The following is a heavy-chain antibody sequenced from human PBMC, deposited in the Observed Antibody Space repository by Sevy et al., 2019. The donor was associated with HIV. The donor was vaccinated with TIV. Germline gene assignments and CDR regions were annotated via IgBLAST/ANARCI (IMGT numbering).Heavy chain of an antibody. J-gene: IGHJ6*02. Sequence: GGSLRLSCAASGFTFSNYAMHWVRQAPGKGLEWVAVISYDGSNKYYEDSVSGRFTISRDSSKNTLYLQMNSLRPEDTAVYYCARDLEVYGGWEQTSQGMDVWGQGTTVTVSS. CDR1: GFTFSNYA. CDR2: ISYDGSNK. CDR3: ARDLEVYGGWEQTSQGMDV. V-gene: IGHV3-30-3*01. D-gene: IGHD1-26*01.